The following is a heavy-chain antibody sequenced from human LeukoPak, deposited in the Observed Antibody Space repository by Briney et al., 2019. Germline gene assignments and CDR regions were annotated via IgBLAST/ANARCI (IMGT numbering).Heavy chain of an antibody. J-gene: IGHJ3*02. V-gene: IGHV3-23*01. CDR3: AKSRGSSWTYDAFDI. CDR1: GFTFSSYA. CDR2: ISGSGGST. D-gene: IGHD6-13*01. Sequence: GGSLRLSCAASGFTFSSYAMSWVRQAPGKGLEWVSAISGSGGSTYYADSVKGRFTISRDDSKNTLYLQMNSLRAEDTAVYYCAKSRGSSWTYDAFDIWGQGTVVTVSS.